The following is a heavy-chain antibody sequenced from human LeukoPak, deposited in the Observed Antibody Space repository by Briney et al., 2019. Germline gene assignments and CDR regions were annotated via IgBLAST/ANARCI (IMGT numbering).Heavy chain of an antibody. J-gene: IGHJ4*02. Sequence: GGSLRLSCAASGFTFSSYVMNWVRQAPGKGLEWVSYISSSGSTIYYADSVKGRFTISRDNAKNSLYLQMNSLRAEDTAVYYCARGLNTYYYGSGSYYDYWGQGTLVTVSS. D-gene: IGHD3-10*01. CDR3: ARGLNTYYYGSGSYYDY. CDR1: GFTFSSYV. V-gene: IGHV3-48*03. CDR2: ISSSGSTI.